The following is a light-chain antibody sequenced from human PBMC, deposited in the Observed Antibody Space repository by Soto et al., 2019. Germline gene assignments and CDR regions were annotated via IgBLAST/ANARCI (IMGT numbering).Light chain of an antibody. CDR3: QQRSNWPSIT. J-gene: IGKJ5*01. CDR1: QSVSSY. V-gene: IGKV3-11*01. Sequence: EIVLTQSPATLYLSPGERATLSCRASQSVSSYLAWYQQKPGQAPRLLIYDASNRATGIPARFSGSGSGTDFTLTIISLEPEDFAVYYCQQRSNWPSITFCQVTRLEMK. CDR2: DAS.